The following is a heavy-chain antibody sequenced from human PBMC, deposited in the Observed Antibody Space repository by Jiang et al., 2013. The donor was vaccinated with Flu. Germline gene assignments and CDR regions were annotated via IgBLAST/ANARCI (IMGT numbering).Heavy chain of an antibody. Sequence: GSGLVKPSGTLSLTCAVSGVSISDTNWWSWVRQPPGKGLDWIGEVSQSGTTNYNPSLKRRVSISVDKSKNQFSLKLSSVTAADTATYYCARVVSMTTVTTDFD. V-gene: IGHV4-4*02. CDR2: VSQSGTT. J-gene: IGHJ4*01. CDR3: ARVVSMTTVTTDFD. CDR1: GVSISDTNW. D-gene: IGHD4-11*01.